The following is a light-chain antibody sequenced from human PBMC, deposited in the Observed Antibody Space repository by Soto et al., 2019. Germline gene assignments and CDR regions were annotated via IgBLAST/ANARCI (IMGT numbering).Light chain of an antibody. CDR3: CSYSGSNTLV. CDR1: STDVGGYNL. J-gene: IGLJ2*01. V-gene: IGLV2-23*01. Sequence: QSALTQPASVSGSPGHSISISCTGTSTDVGGYNLVSWYQQHPGKAPRLMIYEGSERPSGVSNRFSGSNSGSMASLTISGLQAEDEADYYCCSYSGSNTLVFGGGTKLTVL. CDR2: EGS.